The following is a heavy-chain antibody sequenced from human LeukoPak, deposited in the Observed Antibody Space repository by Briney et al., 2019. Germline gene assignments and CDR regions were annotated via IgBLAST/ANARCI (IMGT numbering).Heavy chain of an antibody. J-gene: IGHJ4*02. V-gene: IGHV3-30*03. D-gene: IGHD2-2*01. CDR2: ISYDGSVR. CDR3: ARDRDLGVVTPWCDY. Sequence: QPGGSLRLSCAASGFTFSNYGMQWARQAPGKGLEWVAIISYDGSVRYYGDSVRGRFTISRDNSKNTVYLQMNSLRADDTAVYYCARDRDLGVVTPWCDYWGQGVLVTVSS. CDR1: GFTFSNYG.